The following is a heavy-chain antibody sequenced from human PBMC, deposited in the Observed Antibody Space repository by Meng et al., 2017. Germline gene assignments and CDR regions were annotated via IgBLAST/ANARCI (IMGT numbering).Heavy chain of an antibody. CDR3: ARDDYDILTALVPYYYYYDMDV. D-gene: IGHD3-9*01. J-gene: IGHJ6*02. Sequence: GGPLRLSCAASGFTFSSYWMHWVRQAPGKGLVWVSRINSDGSSTSYADSVKGRFTISRDNAKNTLYLQMNSLRAEDTAVYYCARDDYDILTALVPYYYYYDMDVWGQGTTVTVSS. CDR2: INSDGSST. CDR1: GFTFSSYW. V-gene: IGHV3-74*01.